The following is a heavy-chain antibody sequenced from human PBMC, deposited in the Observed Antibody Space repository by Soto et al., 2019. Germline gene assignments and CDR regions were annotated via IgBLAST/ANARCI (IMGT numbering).Heavy chain of an antibody. J-gene: IGHJ5*02. Sequence: PSETLSLTCTVSGGSISSYYWSWIRQPAGKGLEWIGRIYTSGSTYYNPSLKSRVTISVDTSKNQFSLKLSSVTAADTAVYYCARGGQGSGYYYGVWFDPWGQGTLVTVSS. V-gene: IGHV4-4*07. CDR2: IYTSGST. CDR1: GGSISSYY. CDR3: ARGGQGSGYYYGVWFDP. D-gene: IGHD3-22*01.